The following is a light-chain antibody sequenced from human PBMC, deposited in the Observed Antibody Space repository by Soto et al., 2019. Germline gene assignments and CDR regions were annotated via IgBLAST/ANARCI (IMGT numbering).Light chain of an antibody. Sequence: DIQMTQSPSSLSASVGDRVTITCRASQGISNYLAWYQQQPGKVPKLLIYAASTLPSGVPSRFSGSGSGTDFTLTISSLQLEDVATYYCQNYNSAPTWTFGQGTKVEIK. J-gene: IGKJ1*01. V-gene: IGKV1-27*01. CDR3: QNYNSAPTWT. CDR2: AAS. CDR1: QGISNY.